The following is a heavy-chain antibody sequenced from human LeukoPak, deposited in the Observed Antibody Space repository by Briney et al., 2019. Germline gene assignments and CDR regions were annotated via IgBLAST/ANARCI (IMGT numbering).Heavy chain of an antibody. CDR2: IYYSGST. J-gene: IGHJ4*02. CDR1: GGSISSYY. D-gene: IGHD1-26*01. V-gene: IGHV4-59*01. CDR3: ARAPGRWELSGYFDY. Sequence: PSETLSLTCTVSGGSISSYYWSWIRQPPGKGLEWIGYIYYSGSTNYNPSLKSRVTISVDTSKNQFSLKLSSVTAADTAVYYCARAPGRWELSGYFDYWGQGTLVTVSS.